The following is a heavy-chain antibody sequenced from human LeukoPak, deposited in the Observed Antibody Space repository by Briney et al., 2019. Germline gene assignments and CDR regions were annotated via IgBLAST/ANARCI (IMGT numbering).Heavy chain of an antibody. CDR2: MNPNSGNT. D-gene: IGHD6-6*01. CDR1: GYTFTSYD. Sequence: ASVKVSCKASGYTFTSYDINWVRQATGQGLEWMGWMNPNSGNTGYAQKFQGRVTITRNTSISTAHMELSSLRSEDTAVYYCARGGLDSSSPAFDYWGQGTLVTVSS. CDR3: ARGGLDSSSPAFDY. J-gene: IGHJ4*02. V-gene: IGHV1-8*03.